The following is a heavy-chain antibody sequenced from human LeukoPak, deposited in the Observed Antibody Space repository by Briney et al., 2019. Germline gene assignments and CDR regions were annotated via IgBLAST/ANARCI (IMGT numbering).Heavy chain of an antibody. D-gene: IGHD1-1*01. J-gene: IGHJ4*02. CDR1: GYTFENNG. CDR3: ARAGNAWNAYHDF. V-gene: IGHV1-18*01. CDR2: ISAYTGNT. Sequence: ASVKVSCKASGYTFENNGISWVRQAPGQGLEWMGWISAYTGNTNYAQNFQGRVTMTADTSASTASMELRNLRSDGTAVYYCARAGNAWNAYHDFWGQGTLVTVSS.